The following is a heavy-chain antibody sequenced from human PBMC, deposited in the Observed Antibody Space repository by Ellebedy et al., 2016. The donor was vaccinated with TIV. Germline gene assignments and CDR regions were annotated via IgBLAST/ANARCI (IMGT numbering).Heavy chain of an antibody. CDR2: FDPEDGET. CDR1: GYTLTELF. CDR3: ARDAIQFLEWVYKYAMDV. D-gene: IGHD3-3*01. Sequence: ASVKVSCKVSGYTLTELFMHWVRQPPGKGLEWMGGFDPEDGETIYAQTFQGRLTITADKSTRTVYMELSSLTSDDTAVYYCARDAIQFLEWVYKYAMDVWGQGTTVTVSS. J-gene: IGHJ6*01. V-gene: IGHV1-24*01.